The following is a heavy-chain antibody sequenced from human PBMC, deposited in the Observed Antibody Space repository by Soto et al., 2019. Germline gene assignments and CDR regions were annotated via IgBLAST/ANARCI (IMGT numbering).Heavy chain of an antibody. CDR1: GDSISRQY. CDR3: ARDVGLQYDTGYSDFWSGKNNWFDP. D-gene: IGHD3-3*01. CDR2: IYYSGST. Sequence: TETLSLTCTVSGDSISRQYWSWLRQPPGKGLEWIGYIYYSGSTNYNPSLKSRVTISIDTSRNQFSLELRSVTAADTAVYYCARDVGLQYDTGYSDFWSGKNNWFDPWGQGTLVTVSS. V-gene: IGHV4-59*11. J-gene: IGHJ5*02.